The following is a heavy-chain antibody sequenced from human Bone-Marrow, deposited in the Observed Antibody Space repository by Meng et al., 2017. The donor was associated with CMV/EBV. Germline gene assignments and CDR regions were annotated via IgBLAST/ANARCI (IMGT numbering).Heavy chain of an antibody. CDR1: GFMFSTYW. J-gene: IGHJ4*02. V-gene: IGHV3-74*01. D-gene: IGHD3-3*01. Sequence: GESLKISCAASGFMFSTYWMHWVRQAAGKGLVWVSRINPDGSSTSYADSVKGRFTVSRDNAKNTLYLQMNSLRDEDTAVYYCAGRDLWSGYDYWGQGTRVTGSS. CDR3: AGRDLWSGYDY. CDR2: INPDGSST.